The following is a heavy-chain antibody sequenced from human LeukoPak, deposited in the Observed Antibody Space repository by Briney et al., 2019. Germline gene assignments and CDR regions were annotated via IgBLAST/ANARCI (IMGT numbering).Heavy chain of an antibody. CDR1: GGTFSSYA. CDR2: VIPIFGAP. CDR3: ARDLRMASSGDWFDP. V-gene: IGHV1-69*05. J-gene: IGHJ5*02. D-gene: IGHD6-19*01. Sequence: SVKVCCKAAGGTFSSYAINWVREAPGQGLKWMGGVIPIFGAPNYAHRFQGRLTITTDESTRTAYMNLTSLRSEDTAVYYCARDLRMASSGDWFDPWGQGTLVTVSS.